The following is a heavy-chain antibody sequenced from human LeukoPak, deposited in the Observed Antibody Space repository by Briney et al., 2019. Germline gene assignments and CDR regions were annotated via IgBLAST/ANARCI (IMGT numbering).Heavy chain of an antibody. D-gene: IGHD4-11*01. CDR1: GDTFSSYA. Sequence: GASVKVSCKASGDTFSSYAISWVPHAPGQGLEWMGGIIPIFGITNHTQKLQDRVTIIADESTSIAYMELSTLRSEDTALYYCASSPDAYSKPFVTSGQGTLVTVS. CDR2: IIPIFGIT. V-gene: IGHV1-69*13. CDR3: ASSPDAYSKPFVT. J-gene: IGHJ5*02.